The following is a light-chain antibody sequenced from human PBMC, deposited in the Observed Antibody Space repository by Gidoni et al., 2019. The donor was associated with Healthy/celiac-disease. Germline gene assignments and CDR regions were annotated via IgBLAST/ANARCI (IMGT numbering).Light chain of an antibody. CDR1: QSVSSSY. CDR2: GAS. CDR3: QQYGSSPT. V-gene: IGKV3-20*01. Sequence: EIVLTQSPGTLSFSPGERATLSCSASQSVSSSYLAWYQQKPGQAPRLLIYGASSRATGIPDRFSGSGSGTDFTLTISRLEPEDFAVYYCQQYGSSPTFGQGTKVEIK. J-gene: IGKJ1*01.